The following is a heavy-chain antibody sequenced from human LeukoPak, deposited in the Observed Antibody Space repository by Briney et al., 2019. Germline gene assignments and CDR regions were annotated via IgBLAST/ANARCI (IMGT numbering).Heavy chain of an antibody. J-gene: IGHJ4*02. CDR2: TYSGGTT. D-gene: IGHD4-17*01. V-gene: IGHV3-66*01. CDR1: GLTVMSSH. Sequence: GGSLRLSCAASGLTVMSSHMTWIRQAPGKGLEWVSVTYSGGTTSYADSVKDRFTSSRDNSKNTHYLQMNSLRVEDTAVYYCARESPTTVTYFDYWGQGTLVTVSS. CDR3: ARESPTTVTYFDY.